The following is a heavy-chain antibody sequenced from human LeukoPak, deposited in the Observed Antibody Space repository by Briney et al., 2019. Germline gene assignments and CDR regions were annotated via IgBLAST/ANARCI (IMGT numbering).Heavy chain of an antibody. D-gene: IGHD1/OR15-1a*01. Sequence: GGSLRLSCAASGFTFSSYSMNWVRQAPGKGLEWVSYISSSSSTIYYADSVKGRFTISRDNAKNSLYLQMNSLRAEDTAVYYCAREQQRSDDPGAFDIWGQGTMVTVSS. V-gene: IGHV3-48*04. CDR2: ISSSSSTI. CDR1: GFTFSSYS. J-gene: IGHJ3*02. CDR3: AREQQRSDDPGAFDI.